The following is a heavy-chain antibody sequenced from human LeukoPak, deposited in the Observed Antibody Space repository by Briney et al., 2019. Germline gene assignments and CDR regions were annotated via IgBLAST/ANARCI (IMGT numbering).Heavy chain of an antibody. D-gene: IGHD6-13*01. CDR2: ISSRGSYI. Sequence: PGGSLRLSCAASGFTFSNYNINWVRQAPGKGLEWVSSISSRGSYIYYADSVKGRFAISADNAMNSLYLQMNSLRAEDTAVYYCARGYSSSWYDLYYFDYWGQGTLVTVSS. CDR3: ARGYSSSWYDLYYFDY. J-gene: IGHJ4*02. V-gene: IGHV3-21*01. CDR1: GFTFSNYN.